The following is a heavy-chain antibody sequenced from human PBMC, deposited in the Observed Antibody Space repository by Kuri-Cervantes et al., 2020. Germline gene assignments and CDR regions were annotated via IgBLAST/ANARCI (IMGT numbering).Heavy chain of an antibody. CDR1: GFTFSSYG. CDR3: ARGDIPGGYYGMDV. Sequence: LSLTCAASGFTFSSYGMHWVRQAPGKGLEWVAVIWYDGSNKYYADSVKGRFTISRDNSKNTLYLQMNSLRAEDTAVYYCARGDIPGGYYGMDVWGQETTVTVSS. V-gene: IGHV3-33*01. D-gene: IGHD5-12*01. J-gene: IGHJ6*02. CDR2: IWYDGSNK.